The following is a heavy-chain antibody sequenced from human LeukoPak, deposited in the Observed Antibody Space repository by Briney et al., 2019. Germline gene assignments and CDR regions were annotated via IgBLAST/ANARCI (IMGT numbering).Heavy chain of an antibody. Sequence: GGSLRLSCAASGFSFSRSVMHCVRQAPGKGLEWVAVISYDGGNKYYADSVKGRFTISRDNSKNTLYLQMNSLRAEDTAVYYCAKDPCSSTSCYFDYWGQGTLVTVSS. J-gene: IGHJ4*02. V-gene: IGHV3-30*18. CDR2: ISYDGGNK. CDR3: AKDPCSSTSCYFDY. D-gene: IGHD2-2*01. CDR1: GFSFSRSV.